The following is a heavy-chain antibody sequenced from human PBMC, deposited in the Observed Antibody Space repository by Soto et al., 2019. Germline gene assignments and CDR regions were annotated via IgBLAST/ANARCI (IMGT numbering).Heavy chain of an antibody. CDR2: ISYDGSNK. CDR3: AKTRKVLFSY. CDR1: GFTFSSYG. V-gene: IGHV3-30*18. D-gene: IGHD3-9*01. Sequence: GGSLRLSCAASGFTFSSYGMHWVRQAPGKGLEWVAVISYDGSNKYYADSVKGRFTISRDNSKNTLYLQMNSLRAEDTAVYYCAKTRKVLFSYWGQGTLVTVSS. J-gene: IGHJ4*02.